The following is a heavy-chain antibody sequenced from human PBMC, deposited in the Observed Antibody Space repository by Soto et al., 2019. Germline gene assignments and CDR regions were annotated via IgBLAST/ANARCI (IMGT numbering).Heavy chain of an antibody. D-gene: IGHD3-3*01. J-gene: IGHJ6*01. CDR3: ARVGRIKYDFWGGSSSENRKWIREPQLKRDYGM. V-gene: IGHV1-46*01. CDR1: GYTFTSYY. Sequence: ASVKVSCKASGYTFTSYYMHWVRQAPGQGLEWMGIINPSGGSTSYAQKFQGRVTMTRDTSTSTVYMELSRLRAEDTAVYYCARVGRIKYDFWGGSSSENRKWIREPQLKRDYGM. CDR2: INPSGGST.